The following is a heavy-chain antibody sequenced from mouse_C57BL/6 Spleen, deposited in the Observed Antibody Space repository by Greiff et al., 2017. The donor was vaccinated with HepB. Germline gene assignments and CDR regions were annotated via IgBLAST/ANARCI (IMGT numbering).Heavy chain of an antibody. V-gene: IGHV1-80*01. Sequence: VQLQQSGAELVKPGASVKISCKASGYAFSSYWMNWVKQRPGKGLEWIGQIYPGDGDTNYNGKFKGKATLTADKSSSTAYMQLSSLTSEDSAVYCCARVGGSSWYVDVWGTGTTVTVSS. CDR1: GYAFSSYW. J-gene: IGHJ1*03. D-gene: IGHD1-1*01. CDR2: IYPGDGDT. CDR3: ARVGGSSWYVDV.